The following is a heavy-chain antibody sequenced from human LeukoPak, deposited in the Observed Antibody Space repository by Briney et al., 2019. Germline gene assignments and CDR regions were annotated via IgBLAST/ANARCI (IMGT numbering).Heavy chain of an antibody. Sequence: ASVKVSCKASGGTFSSYAISWVRQAPGQGLEWMGGIIPIFGTANYAQKFQGRVTITADESTSTAYMELSSLRSEDTAVYYCASLQGGYCSSTSCPEIDYWGQGTLVTVSS. V-gene: IGHV1-69*13. CDR3: ASLQGGYCSSTSCPEIDY. CDR2: IIPIFGTA. J-gene: IGHJ4*02. CDR1: GGTFSSYA. D-gene: IGHD2-2*01.